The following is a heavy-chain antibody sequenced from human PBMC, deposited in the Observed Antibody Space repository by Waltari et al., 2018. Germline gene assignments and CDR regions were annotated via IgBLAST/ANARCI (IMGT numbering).Heavy chain of an antibody. V-gene: IGHV4-34*11. CDR1: GGSFSGYY. CDR3: ARANEYSSSRDFDY. Sequence: QVQLQQWGAGLLKPSETLSLTCAVYGGSFSGYYWSWIRQPPGKGLEWIGYIYYSGSTNYNPSLKSRVTISVDTSKNQFSLKLSSVTAADTAVYYCARANEYSSSRDFDYWGQGTLVTVSS. D-gene: IGHD6-13*01. J-gene: IGHJ4*02. CDR2: IYYSGST.